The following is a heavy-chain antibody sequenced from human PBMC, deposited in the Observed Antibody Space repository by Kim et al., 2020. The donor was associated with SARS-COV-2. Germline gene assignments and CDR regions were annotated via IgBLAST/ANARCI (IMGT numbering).Heavy chain of an antibody. D-gene: IGHD3-10*01. J-gene: IGHJ1*01. CDR2: ISWNSGNK. CDR1: GFSFGANA. V-gene: IGHV3-9*01. CDR3: AKGGGAVSAGVEF. Sequence: GGSLRLSCAASGFSFGANAMHWVRRAPGKGLEWVAGISWNSGNKYYVDSVRGRFTISRDNAKNSLYLQMNRLRSEDTATYYCAKGGGAVSAGVEFGGQGT.